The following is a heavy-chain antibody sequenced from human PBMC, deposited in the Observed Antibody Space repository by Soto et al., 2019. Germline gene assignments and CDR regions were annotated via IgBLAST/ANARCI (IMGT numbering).Heavy chain of an antibody. CDR2: IVVGSGNT. CDR1: GFTFTSSA. Sequence: SVKVSCKASGFTFTSSAVQWVRQARGQRLEWIGWIVVGSGNTNYAQKFQERVTITRDMSTSTAYMELSSLRSEDTAVYYCAADPVSYYYGMDVWGQGTTVTVPS. J-gene: IGHJ6*02. V-gene: IGHV1-58*01. CDR3: AADPVSYYYGMDV.